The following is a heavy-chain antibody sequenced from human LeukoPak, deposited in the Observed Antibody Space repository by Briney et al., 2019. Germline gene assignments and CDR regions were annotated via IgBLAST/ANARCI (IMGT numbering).Heavy chain of an antibody. D-gene: IGHD6-6*01. J-gene: IGHJ4*02. Sequence: GGSLRLSCAASGFTLSNYEMNWVRQAPGKGLEWLSYISRSGSPIYYADSVKGRFTISRDNAKNSLYLQMNSLRAEDTAVYYCARELVYWGQGTLVTVSS. CDR3: ARELVY. CDR2: ISRSGSPI. V-gene: IGHV3-48*03. CDR1: GFTLSNYE.